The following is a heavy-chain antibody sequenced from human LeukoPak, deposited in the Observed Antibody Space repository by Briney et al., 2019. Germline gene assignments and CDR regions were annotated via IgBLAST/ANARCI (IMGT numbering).Heavy chain of an antibody. D-gene: IGHD6-19*01. V-gene: IGHV1-2*02. Sequence: ASVKVSCKASGYTFTGYYMHWVRQAPGQGLEWMGWINPNSGGTNCAQKFQGRVTIPRDTPISTAYMELSRLRSDDTAVYYCAKGLGVSSGRVYYFDYWGQGPLVTVSS. CDR1: GYTFTGYY. CDR2: INPNSGGT. CDR3: AKGLGVSSGRVYYFDY. J-gene: IGHJ4*02.